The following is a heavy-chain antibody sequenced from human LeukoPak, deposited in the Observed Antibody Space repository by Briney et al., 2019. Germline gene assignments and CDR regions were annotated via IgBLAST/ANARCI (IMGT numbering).Heavy chain of an antibody. V-gene: IGHV3-30*01. CDR2: ISYDGSNK. D-gene: IGHD6-13*01. CDR3: AREQQQLAHFDY. J-gene: IGHJ4*02. Sequence: GRSLRLSCAASGFTFSSYAMHWVRQAPGKGLERVAVISYDGSNKYYADSVKGRFTISRDNSKNTLYLQMDSLRAEDTAVYYCAREQQQLAHFDYWGQGTLVTVSS. CDR1: GFTFSSYA.